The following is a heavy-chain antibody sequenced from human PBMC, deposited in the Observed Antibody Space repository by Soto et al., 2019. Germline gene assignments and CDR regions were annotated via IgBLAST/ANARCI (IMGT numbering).Heavy chain of an antibody. J-gene: IGHJ4*02. CDR1: GYTFTSYA. V-gene: IGHV1-69*13. D-gene: IGHD5-18*01. CDR2: IIPIFGTA. Sequence: SVKVSCKASGYTFTSYAISWVRQAPGQGLEWMGGIIPIFGTANYAQKFQGRVTITADESTSTAYMELSSLRSEDTAVYYCARDGYPRGYSYGYLKIQYYFDYWGQGTLVTVSS. CDR3: ARDGYPRGYSYGYLKIQYYFDY.